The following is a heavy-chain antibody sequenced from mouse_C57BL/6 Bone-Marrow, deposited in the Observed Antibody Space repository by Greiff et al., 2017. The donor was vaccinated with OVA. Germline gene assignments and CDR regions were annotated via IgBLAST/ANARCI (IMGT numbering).Heavy chain of an antibody. V-gene: IGHV14-4*01. CDR3: TTCDPVYYYAMDY. J-gene: IGHJ4*01. CDR2: IDPENGDT. CDR1: GFNIKDDY. Sequence: EVQLQQSGAELVRPGASVKLSCTASGFNIKDDYMHWVKQRPEQGLEWIGWIDPENGDTEYASKFQGKATITADTSSNTAYLQLSSLTSEDTAVYYCTTCDPVYYYAMDYWGQGTSVTVSS.